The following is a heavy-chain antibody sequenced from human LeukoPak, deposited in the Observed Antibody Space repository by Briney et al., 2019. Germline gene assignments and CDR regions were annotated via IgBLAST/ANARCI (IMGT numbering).Heavy chain of an antibody. Sequence: GASVKVSCKASGYTFTGYYMHWVRQAPGQGLEWMGWINPNSGGTNYAQKFQGWVTMTRDTSISTAYMELSRLRSDDTAVYYCARDRDCSSTSCYSHLDYWGQGTLATVSS. D-gene: IGHD2-2*01. CDR3: ARDRDCSSTSCYSHLDY. V-gene: IGHV1-2*04. J-gene: IGHJ4*02. CDR2: INPNSGGT. CDR1: GYTFTGYY.